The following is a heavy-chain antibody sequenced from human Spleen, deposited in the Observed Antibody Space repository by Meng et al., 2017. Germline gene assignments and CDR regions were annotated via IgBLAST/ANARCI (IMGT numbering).Heavy chain of an antibody. CDR1: GGSISSGGYY. J-gene: IGHJ4*02. CDR2: IYYSGST. V-gene: IGHV4-31*03. CDR3: AKRGSAGDYYFDY. D-gene: IGHD2-15*01. Sequence: QVQLQESVPGLVKPSQTLSLTCTVSGGSISSGGYYWSWIRLHPGKGLEWIGYIYYSGSTYYNPSLKSRLTISVDTSKNQFSLKLSSVTAADTAVYYCAKRGSAGDYYFDYWGQGTLVTVSS.